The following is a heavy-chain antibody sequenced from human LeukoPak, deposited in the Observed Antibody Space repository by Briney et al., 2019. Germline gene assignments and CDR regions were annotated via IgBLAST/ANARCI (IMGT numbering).Heavy chain of an antibody. D-gene: IGHD6-13*01. J-gene: IGHJ5*02. CDR1: GFTFSSYA. V-gene: IGHV3-23*01. CDR3: AKIGRSSSWSKVGWFDP. Sequence: PGGSLRLSCAASGFTFSSYAMSWVRQAPGKGLEWVSAISGSGGSTYYADSAKGRFTISRGNSKNTLYLQMNSLRAEDTAVYYCAKIGRSSSWSKVGWFDPWGQGTLVTVSS. CDR2: ISGSGGST.